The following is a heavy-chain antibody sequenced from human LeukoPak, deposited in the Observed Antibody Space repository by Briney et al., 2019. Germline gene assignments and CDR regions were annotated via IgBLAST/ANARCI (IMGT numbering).Heavy chain of an antibody. CDR3: ARGIFGVIINAFDI. V-gene: IGHV4-59*01. CDR2: IYYNGST. D-gene: IGHD3-3*01. Sequence: SETLSLTCTVSGGSISSYYWSWIRQPPGKGLEWIGYIYYNGSTNYNPSLRSRVIISVDTSKNQFSLKLSSVTAADTAVYYCARGIFGVIINAFDIWGQGTMVTVSS. J-gene: IGHJ3*02. CDR1: GGSISSYY.